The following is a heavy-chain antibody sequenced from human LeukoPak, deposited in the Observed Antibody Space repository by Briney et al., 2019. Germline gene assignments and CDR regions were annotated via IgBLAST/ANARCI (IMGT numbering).Heavy chain of an antibody. D-gene: IGHD5-12*01. CDR3: ARDPSGYDFWFDP. Sequence: GSSVKVSCKASRDTFTRCAFSWVRQAPGQGLEWRGGIIPIDGTANFGQKFQGRVTITADESTSTAYMELSSLRSEDTAVYYCARDPSGYDFWFDPWGQGTLVTVSS. CDR1: RDTFTRCA. J-gene: IGHJ5*02. V-gene: IGHV1-69*01. CDR2: IIPIDGTA.